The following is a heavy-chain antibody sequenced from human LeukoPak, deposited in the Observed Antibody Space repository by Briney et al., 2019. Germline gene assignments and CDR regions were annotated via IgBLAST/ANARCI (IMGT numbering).Heavy chain of an antibody. D-gene: IGHD3-22*01. CDR3: ARDYYDSSGHQYGMDV. CDR1: GGSISSGGYY. CDR2: IYYSGST. V-gene: IGHV4-31*03. Sequence: RPSATLSLTCTVSGGSISSGGYYWSWIRQHPGKGLEWIGYIYYSGSTYYNPSLKSRVTISVDTSKNQFSLKLSSVTAADTAVYYCARDYYDSSGHQYGMDVWGQGTTVTVSS. J-gene: IGHJ6*02.